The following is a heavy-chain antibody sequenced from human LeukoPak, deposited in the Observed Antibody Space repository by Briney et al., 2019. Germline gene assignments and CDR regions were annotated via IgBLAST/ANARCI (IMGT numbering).Heavy chain of an antibody. Sequence: ASVTVSCTASGYTFTIYYMHWVRQAPGQGLEWMGIINPSGGSTSYAQKFQGRVTMTRDTSTSTVYMELSSLRSEDTAVYYCARDLVPAAIFPNIDIYGMDVWGQGTTVTVSS. CDR1: GYTFTIYY. CDR2: INPSGGST. CDR3: ARDLVPAAIFPNIDIYGMDV. V-gene: IGHV1-46*01. J-gene: IGHJ6*02. D-gene: IGHD2-2*01.